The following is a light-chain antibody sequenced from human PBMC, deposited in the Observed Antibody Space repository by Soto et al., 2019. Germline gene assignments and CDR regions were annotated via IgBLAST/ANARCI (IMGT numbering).Light chain of an antibody. CDR2: AAS. Sequence: SVLTQSPGTLSLSPCERATLSCSSSQSVSSSYLAWYQQKPGQAPRLLIFAASSRATGIPDRFSGSGSGTDFTLTISSLEPEDFAVYYCQQRSNWPRTFGQGTKVDIK. CDR3: QQRSNWPRT. J-gene: IGKJ1*01. V-gene: IGKV3D-20*02. CDR1: QSVSSSY.